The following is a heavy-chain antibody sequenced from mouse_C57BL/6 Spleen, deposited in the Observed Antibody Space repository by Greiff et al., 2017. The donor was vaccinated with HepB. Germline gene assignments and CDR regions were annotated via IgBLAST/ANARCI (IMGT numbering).Heavy chain of an antibody. D-gene: IGHD1-1*01. Sequence: VQVVESGAELVRPGTSVKMSCKASGYTFTNYWIGWAKQRPGHGLEWIGDIYPGGGYTNYNEKFKGKATLTADKSSSTAYMQFSSLTSEDSAIYYCARSYYGSSFDYWGQGTTLTVSS. CDR1: GYTFTNYW. CDR3: ARSYYGSSFDY. V-gene: IGHV1-63*01. CDR2: IYPGGGYT. J-gene: IGHJ2*01.